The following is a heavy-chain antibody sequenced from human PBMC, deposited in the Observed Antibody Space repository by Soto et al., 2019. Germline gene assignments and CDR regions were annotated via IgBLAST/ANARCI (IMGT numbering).Heavy chain of an antibody. V-gene: IGHV1-2*02. J-gene: IGHJ4*02. Sequence: QVQLVQSGAEVKKPGASVKVSCKASGYIFNDYYMHWVRQAPGQGLEWMGWIKPNSGDTKYAQKFQDRVTMTRDTSISTAYMALSRLRSDETAVYSCGRGEDRGDHVDNWGQRNLVIVSS. D-gene: IGHD2-15*01. CDR2: IKPNSGDT. CDR3: GRGEDRGDHVDN. CDR1: GYIFNDYY.